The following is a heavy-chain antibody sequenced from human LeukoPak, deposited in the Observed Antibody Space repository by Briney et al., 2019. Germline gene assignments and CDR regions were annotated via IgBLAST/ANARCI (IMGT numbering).Heavy chain of an antibody. V-gene: IGHV4-34*01. Sequence: EPSETLSLTCAAYGGSFSGYYWSWIRQPPGKGLKWVGEINHSGSTNYNPSLMSRVTISVDTSKNQFSLKLSSGTGADTAVYYCARFIGSGWYGNWFDPWGQGTLVTVSS. D-gene: IGHD6-19*01. CDR2: INHSGST. CDR3: ARFIGSGWYGNWFDP. J-gene: IGHJ5*02. CDR1: GGSFSGYY.